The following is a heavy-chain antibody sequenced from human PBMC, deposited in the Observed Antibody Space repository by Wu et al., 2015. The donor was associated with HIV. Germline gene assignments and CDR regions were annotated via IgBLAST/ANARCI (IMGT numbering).Heavy chain of an antibody. J-gene: IGHJ4*02. Sequence: QVQLLQSGAEVKKPGASVKVSCKSSGYNFDYYGINWVRQAPGQGLEWVAWISTFKGHTKYAQNFQDRVTITTDESTSTAYLDLSSLRSEDTAVYYCTKCASRNDFGDFEYYFDYWGQGTLVTVSS. CDR3: TKCASRNDFGDFEYYFDY. CDR1: GYNFDYYG. CDR2: ISTFKGHT. D-gene: IGHD4-17*01. V-gene: IGHV1-18*01.